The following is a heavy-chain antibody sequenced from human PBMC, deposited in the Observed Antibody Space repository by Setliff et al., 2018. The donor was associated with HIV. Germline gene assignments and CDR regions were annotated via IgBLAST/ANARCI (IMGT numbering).Heavy chain of an antibody. V-gene: IGHV3-33*01. J-gene: IGHJ4*02. Sequence: GGSLRLSCATSGFTFSPYAIHWVRQAPGMGLEWVAMIWADEITKCYADSVKGRFTISRDNAKNSLYLQMNSLRAEDTAVYYCARDTVGLDYWGQGTLVTVSS. CDR2: IWADEITK. D-gene: IGHD2-15*01. CDR3: ARDTVGLDY. CDR1: GFTFSPYA.